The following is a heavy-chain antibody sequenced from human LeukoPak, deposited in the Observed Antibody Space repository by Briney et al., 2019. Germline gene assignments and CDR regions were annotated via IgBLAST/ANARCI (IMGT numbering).Heavy chain of an antibody. D-gene: IGHD3-16*02. J-gene: IGHJ3*02. CDR3: ARSLPDMITFGGVIEDAFDI. V-gene: IGHV1-46*01. Sequence: ASVKVSCKASGYTFTSYYMHWVRQAPGQGLEWMGIINPSGGSTSYAQKFQGRVTITADKSTSTAYMELSSLRSEDTAVYYCARSLPDMITFGGVIEDAFDIWGQGTMVTVSS. CDR1: GYTFTSYY. CDR2: INPSGGST.